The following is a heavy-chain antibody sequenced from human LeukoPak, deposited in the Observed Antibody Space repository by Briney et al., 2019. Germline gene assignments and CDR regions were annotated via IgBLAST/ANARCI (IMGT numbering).Heavy chain of an antibody. J-gene: IGHJ4*02. CDR1: GFTFSDYY. Sequence: GGSLRLSCAASGFTFSDYYMSWIRQAPGKGLEWLSYINSRGSTIYYADSVKGRFTISRDNAKNSLYLQMNSLRAEDTAVYYCGANAGQDDYWGQGTLVTVSS. CDR2: INSRGSTI. V-gene: IGHV3-11*01. D-gene: IGHD4/OR15-4a*01. CDR3: GANAGQDDY.